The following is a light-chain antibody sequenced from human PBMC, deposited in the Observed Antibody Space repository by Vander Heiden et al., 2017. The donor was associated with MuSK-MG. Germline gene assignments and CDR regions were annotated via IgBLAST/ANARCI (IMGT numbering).Light chain of an antibody. CDR3: CSYSTTTAYI. V-gene: IGLV2-18*02. CDR1: SSDVGSYNR. J-gene: IGLJ1*01. Sequence: ISCTGTSSDVGSYNRVSWYQQPPDTAPKVIIYEVYHRPSGVPDRFSGSKSGNTASLTISGLQAEDEADYYCCSYSTTTAYIFGTGTKVTVL. CDR2: EVY.